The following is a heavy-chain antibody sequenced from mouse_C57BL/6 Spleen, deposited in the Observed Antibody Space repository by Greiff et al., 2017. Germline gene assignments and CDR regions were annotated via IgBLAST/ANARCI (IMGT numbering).Heavy chain of an antibody. CDR3: ARHESSYGNYVDWYFDV. Sequence: QVQLQQSGAELVKPGASVKLSCKASGYTFTEYTIHWVKQRSGQGLEWIGWLYPGSGSIKYNEKFKDKATLTADKSSSKVYMELSRLTSEDSAVYFCARHESSYGNYVDWYFDVWGTGTTVTVSS. D-gene: IGHD2-1*01. CDR1: GYTFTEYT. J-gene: IGHJ1*03. V-gene: IGHV1-62-2*01. CDR2: LYPGSGSI.